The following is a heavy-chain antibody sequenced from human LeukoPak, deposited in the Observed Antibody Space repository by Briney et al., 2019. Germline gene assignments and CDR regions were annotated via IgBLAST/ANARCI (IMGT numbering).Heavy chain of an antibody. Sequence: GASVQVSCKVSGYTGIELSMHWVRQAPGKGLEWMGGFDPEDGETIYAQKFQGRVTMTEDTSTDTAYMELSSLTSEDTAVYYCATHTIFGVVTYAFHIWGRGTLVTVSS. CDR2: FDPEDGET. J-gene: IGHJ3*02. CDR3: ATHTIFGVVTYAFHI. CDR1: GYTGIELS. D-gene: IGHD3-3*01. V-gene: IGHV1-24*01.